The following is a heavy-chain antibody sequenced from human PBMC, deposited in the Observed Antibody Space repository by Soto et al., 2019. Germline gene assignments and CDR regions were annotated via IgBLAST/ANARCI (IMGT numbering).Heavy chain of an antibody. CDR1: GGSISSGGYY. CDR3: ARTLTTRYYYYYMLV. D-gene: IGHD4-17*01. Sequence: PSETLSLTCTVSGGSISSGGYYWSWIRQHPGKGLEWIGYIYYSGSTYYNPSLKSRVTISVDTSKNQFSLKLSSVTAADTAVYYCARTLTTRYYYYYMLVWGKATTVTVFS. V-gene: IGHV4-31*03. J-gene: IGHJ6*03. CDR2: IYYSGST.